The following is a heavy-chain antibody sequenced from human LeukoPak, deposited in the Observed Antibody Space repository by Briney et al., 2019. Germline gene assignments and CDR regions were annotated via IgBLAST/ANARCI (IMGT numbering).Heavy chain of an antibody. D-gene: IGHD3-22*01. V-gene: IGHV3-21*01. Sequence: GGSLRLSCAASGFTFSSYEMNWVRQAPGKGLEWDSSISGSSSYIYYADSVKGRFTISRDNAKNSLYLQMNSLRAEDTAVYYCVRDYHYNSSEYAFDIWGQGTMVTVSS. CDR1: GFTFSSYE. J-gene: IGHJ3*02. CDR3: VRDYHYNSSEYAFDI. CDR2: ISGSSSYI.